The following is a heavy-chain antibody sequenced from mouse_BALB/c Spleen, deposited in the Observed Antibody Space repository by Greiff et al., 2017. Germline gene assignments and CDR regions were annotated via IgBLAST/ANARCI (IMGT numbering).Heavy chain of an antibody. CDR1: GYTFTSYV. D-gene: IGHD1-1*01. CDR3: ARGDYGSSFCFDY. Sequence: VQLKESGPELVKPGASVKMSCKASGYTFTSYVMHWVKQKPGQGLEWIGYINPYNDGTKYNEKFKGKATLTSDKSSSTAYMELSSLTSEDSAVYYCARGDYGSSFCFDYWGQGTTLTVSS. J-gene: IGHJ2*01. V-gene: IGHV1-14*01. CDR2: INPYNDGT.